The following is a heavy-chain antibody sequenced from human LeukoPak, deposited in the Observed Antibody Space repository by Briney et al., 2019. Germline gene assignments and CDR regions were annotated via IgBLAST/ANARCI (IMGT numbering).Heavy chain of an antibody. V-gene: IGHV1-69*06. CDR1: GGTFSSYA. CDR3: ARDPNLGYCSSTSCYPPD. D-gene: IGHD2-2*01. Sequence: SVKVSCKASGGTFSSYAINWVRQAPGQGLEWMGGIIPIFGTANYAQKFQGRVTITADKSTSTAYMELSSLRSEDTAVYYCARDPNLGYCSSTSCYPPDWGQGTLVTVSS. J-gene: IGHJ4*02. CDR2: IIPIFGTA.